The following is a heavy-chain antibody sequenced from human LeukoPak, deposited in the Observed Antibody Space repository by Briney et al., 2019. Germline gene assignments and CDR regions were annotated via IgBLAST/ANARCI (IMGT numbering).Heavy chain of an antibody. CDR3: ARDGDTTSKVDY. D-gene: IGHD7-27*01. J-gene: IGHJ4*02. CDR2: ITRSGG. Sequence: GGSLRLSCAASGFTFSHHYMSWIRQAPGKGLEWISYITRSGGFYADSVKGRFTISRDNAKNSLYLQMNSLRVEDTAVYYCARDGDTTSKVDYLGQGTLVTVSS. CDR1: GFTFSHHY. V-gene: IGHV3-11*01.